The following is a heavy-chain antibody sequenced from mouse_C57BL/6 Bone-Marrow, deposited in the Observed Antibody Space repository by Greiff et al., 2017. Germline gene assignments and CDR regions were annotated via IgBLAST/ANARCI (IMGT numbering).Heavy chain of an antibody. Sequence: EVNVVESGGGLVQPKGSLKLSCAASGFTFNTYAMHWVRQAPGKGLEWVARIRSKSSNYATYYADSVKDRFTISRDDSQSMLYLQMNNLKTEDTAMYYCVREDYSNYVGYFDVWGTGTTVTVSS. D-gene: IGHD2-5*01. CDR3: VREDYSNYVGYFDV. V-gene: IGHV10-3*01. CDR1: GFTFNTYA. CDR2: IRSKSSNYAT. J-gene: IGHJ1*03.